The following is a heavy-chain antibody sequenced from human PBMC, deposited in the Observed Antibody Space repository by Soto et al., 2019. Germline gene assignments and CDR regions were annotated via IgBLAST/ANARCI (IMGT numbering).Heavy chain of an antibody. D-gene: IGHD2-21*02. J-gene: IGHJ4*02. CDR2: IITLFGTS. V-gene: IGHV1-69*01. CDR3: AREVGYGDFSAALLD. Sequence: VQLMQSGAEVKKPGSSVKVSCKASGGTFSSHSINWVRQAPGQGLEWRGGIITLFGTSNYAPNFQGRVTLTADHSTSTAYMELNSLTSADTAVYYCAREVGYGDFSAALLDWGQGTLVTVSS. CDR1: GGTFSSHS.